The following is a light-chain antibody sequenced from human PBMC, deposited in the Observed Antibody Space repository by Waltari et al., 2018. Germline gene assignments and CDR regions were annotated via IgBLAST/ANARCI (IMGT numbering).Light chain of an antibody. CDR2: EVS. Sequence: QSALTQPASVSGSPGQSITISCTGTSSDVGGYHYASWYQQHPGKAPKLMIYEVSNRPSGVSNRFSGSKSGNTASLTISGLQAEDEADYYCSSYTSSSTLLFGGGTKLTVL. J-gene: IGLJ2*01. V-gene: IGLV2-14*01. CDR1: SSDVGGYHY. CDR3: SSYTSSSTLL.